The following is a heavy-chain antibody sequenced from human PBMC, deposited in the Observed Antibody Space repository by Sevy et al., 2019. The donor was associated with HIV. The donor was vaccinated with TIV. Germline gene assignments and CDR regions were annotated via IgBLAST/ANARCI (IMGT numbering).Heavy chain of an antibody. CDR1: GYTFTGYY. D-gene: IGHD3-10*01. CDR3: ASFGEFYYYGMDV. Sequence: ASVKVSCKASGYTFTGYYMHWVRQAPGQGLEWMGWINPNSGGTNYSQKFQGRDTMTRDTSISTAYMELSRLRSDDTAVYYCASFGEFYYYGMDVWGQGTTVTVSS. CDR2: INPNSGGT. V-gene: IGHV1-2*02. J-gene: IGHJ6*02.